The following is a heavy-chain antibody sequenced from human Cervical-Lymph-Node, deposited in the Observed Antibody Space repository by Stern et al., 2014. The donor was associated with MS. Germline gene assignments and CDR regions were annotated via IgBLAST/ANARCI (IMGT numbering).Heavy chain of an antibody. V-gene: IGHV3-23*04. CDR1: GFTFSSYD. J-gene: IGHJ6*02. CDR2: IRGSDSST. CDR3: AKDKRIKMVRGVNDGMDV. Sequence: EVQLVESGGGLVQPGGSLRLSCAASGFTFSSYDMSWVRQAPGKGLEWGATIRGSDSSTYYADSVKGRLTISRDNSKNTLFLQMNSLRAEDTAVYYCAKDKRIKMVRGVNDGMDVWGQGTTVTVSS. D-gene: IGHD3-10*01.